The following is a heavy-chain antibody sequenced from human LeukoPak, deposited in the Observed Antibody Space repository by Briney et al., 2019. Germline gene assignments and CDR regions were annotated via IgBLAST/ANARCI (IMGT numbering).Heavy chain of an antibody. Sequence: SETLSLTCTVSGGSLSSYYWSWIRQPPGKGLEWIGYIYYSGSTNYNPSLKSRVTISVDTSKNQFSLKLSAVTAADTAVYYCARCVSSMWLLRRYNWFDPWGQGTLVTVSS. CDR3: ARCVSSMWLLRRYNWFDP. CDR2: IYYSGST. J-gene: IGHJ5*02. CDR1: GGSLSSYY. V-gene: IGHV4-59*12. D-gene: IGHD3-22*01.